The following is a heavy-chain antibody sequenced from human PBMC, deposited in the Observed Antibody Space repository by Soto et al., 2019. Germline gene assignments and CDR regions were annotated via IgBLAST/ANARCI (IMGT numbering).Heavy chain of an antibody. CDR3: ARIAVTGRGDFDY. V-gene: IGHV3-20*04. J-gene: IGHJ4*02. CDR2: INWSGTST. D-gene: IGHD6-19*01. CDR1: GYTFDDYG. Sequence: EVQLVVSGGGLARPGGSLRLSCAASGYTFDDYGMSWVRHAPGKGPEWVAGINWSGTSTGYVDSVEGRFTISRDNAKNSLYPQMNSLRAEDTALYYCARIAVTGRGDFDYWGQGTLVTVSS.